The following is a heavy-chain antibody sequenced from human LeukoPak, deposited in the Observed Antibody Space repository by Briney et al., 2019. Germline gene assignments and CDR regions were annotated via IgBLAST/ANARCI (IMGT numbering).Heavy chain of an antibody. CDR3: ARTRYSYAQYNWFDP. Sequence: ASVKVSCKASGYTFTGYYMHWVRQAPGQGLEWMGWINPNSGGTNYAQKFQGRVTMTRNTSISTAYMELSSLRSEDTAVYYCARTRYSYAQYNWFDPWGQGTLVTVSS. V-gene: IGHV1-2*02. CDR2: INPNSGGT. CDR1: GYTFTGYY. J-gene: IGHJ5*02. D-gene: IGHD5-18*01.